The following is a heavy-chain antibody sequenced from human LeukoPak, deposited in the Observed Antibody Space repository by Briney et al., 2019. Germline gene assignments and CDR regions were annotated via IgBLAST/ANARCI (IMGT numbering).Heavy chain of an antibody. CDR1: GGSISSGGYY. CDR2: IYYSGST. D-gene: IGHD3-16*02. J-gene: IGHJ4*02. CDR3: ARGVGGGPHRYDY. Sequence: SETLSLTCTVSGGSISSGGYYWSWIRQHPGKGLEWIGYIYYSGSTYYNPSLKSRVTISVDTSKNQFSLKLSSVTAADTAVYYCARGVGGGPHRYDYWGQGTLVTVSS. V-gene: IGHV4-31*03.